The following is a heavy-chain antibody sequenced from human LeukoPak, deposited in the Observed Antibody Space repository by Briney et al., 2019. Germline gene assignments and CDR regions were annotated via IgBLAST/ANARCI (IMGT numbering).Heavy chain of an antibody. Sequence: SETLSLTCTVSGGSISSSSYYWGWIRQPPGKGLEWIGSIYYSGSTYYNPSLKSRVTISVDTSKNQFPLKLSSVTAADTAVYYCARELGYYDSSGYYYDDAFDIWGQGTMVTVSS. CDR2: IYYSGST. J-gene: IGHJ3*02. V-gene: IGHV4-39*06. CDR1: GGSISSSSYY. CDR3: ARELGYYDSSGYYYDDAFDI. D-gene: IGHD3-22*01.